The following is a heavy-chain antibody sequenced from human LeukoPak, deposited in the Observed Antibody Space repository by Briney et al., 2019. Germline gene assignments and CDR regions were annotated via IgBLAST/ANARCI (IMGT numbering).Heavy chain of an antibody. CDR3: ARSGNRIARIDY. V-gene: IGHV1-69*04. D-gene: IGHD6-13*01. CDR1: GGTFSSYA. J-gene: IGHJ4*02. CDR2: IIPILGIA. Sequence: ASVKVSCKASGGTFSSYAISWVRQAPGQGLEWMGRIIPILGIANYAQKFQGRVTITADKSTSTAYMELSSLRSEDTAVYYCARSGNRIARIDYWGQGTLVTVSS.